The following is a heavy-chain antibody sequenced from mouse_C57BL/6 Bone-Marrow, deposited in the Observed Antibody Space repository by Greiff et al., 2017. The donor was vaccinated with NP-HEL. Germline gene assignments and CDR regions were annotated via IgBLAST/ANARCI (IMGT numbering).Heavy chain of an antibody. CDR1: GFTFSSYA. J-gene: IGHJ4*01. V-gene: IGHV5-9-1*02. CDR3: TRERDNWDAGKYAMGY. CDR2: ISRGGDYT. D-gene: IGHD4-1*02. Sequence: EVMLVESGEGLVKPGGSLKLSCAASGFTFSSYAMSWVRQTPEKRLEWVAYISRGGDYTYYADTVKGRFTISRDNARNTLYLQMSSLKSEDTAMYYCTRERDNWDAGKYAMGYWGQGTSLTLSS.